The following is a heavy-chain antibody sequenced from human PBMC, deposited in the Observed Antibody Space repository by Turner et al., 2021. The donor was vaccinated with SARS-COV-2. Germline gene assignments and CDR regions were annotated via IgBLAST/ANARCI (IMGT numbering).Heavy chain of an antibody. J-gene: IGHJ4*02. V-gene: IGHV1-69*01. CDR3: ARGEVGYCSGGRCYSGSY. CDR2: IIPIFGTA. CDR1: GGTFSSDA. D-gene: IGHD2-15*01. Sequence: QVQLVQSGAEVKKPGSSVKVSWKASGGTFSSDAISWVRQAPGQGLEWMGGIIPIFGTANYAQKFQGRVTITADESTSTAYMELSSLRSEDTAVYYCARGEVGYCSGGRCYSGSYWGQGTLVTVSS.